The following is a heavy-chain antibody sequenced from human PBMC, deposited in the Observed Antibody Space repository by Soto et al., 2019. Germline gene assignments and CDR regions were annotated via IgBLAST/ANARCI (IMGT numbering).Heavy chain of an antibody. CDR3: ARSTLLYYYDSSGYSWFDP. V-gene: IGHV4-4*02. Sequence: TLSLTCAVSGGSISSSNWWSLVRQPPGKGLEWIGYIYYSGSTNYNPSLKSRVTISVDTSKNQFSLKLSSVTAADTAVYYCARSTLLYYYDSSGYSWFDPWGQGTLVTV. CDR1: GGSISSSNW. CDR2: IYYSGST. J-gene: IGHJ5*02. D-gene: IGHD3-22*01.